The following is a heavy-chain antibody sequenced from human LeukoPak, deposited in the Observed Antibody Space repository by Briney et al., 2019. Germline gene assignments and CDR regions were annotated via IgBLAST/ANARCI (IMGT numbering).Heavy chain of an antibody. V-gene: IGHV3-11*01. J-gene: IGHJ6*03. CDR2: ISSSGRTS. Sequence: GGSLTLSCAASGFTFSDYYMSWLRQAPGKGLEWVSYISSSGRTSYYADSVKGRFTISRDNANNSLYLQMNSLRAEDTAVYYCARAGNGWYHYYYYMDVWGKGTTVTISS. CDR3: ARAGNGWYHYYYYMDV. D-gene: IGHD6-19*01. CDR1: GFTFSDYY.